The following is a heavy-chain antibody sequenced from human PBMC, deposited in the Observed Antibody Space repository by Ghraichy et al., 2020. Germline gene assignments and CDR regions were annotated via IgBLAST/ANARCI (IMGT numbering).Heavy chain of an antibody. CDR2: ISAYSDNT. D-gene: IGHD3-10*01. CDR3: ARGRGHYNFDY. J-gene: IGHJ4*02. CDR1: GYTFTSYG. Sequence: ASVNVSCKASGYTFTSYGITWVRQAPGQGLEWMGWISAYSDNTNYAQKLQGRVTMTTDTSTSTAYMELRSLRSDDTAVYYCARGRGHYNFDYWGQGTLVTVSS. V-gene: IGHV1-18*01.